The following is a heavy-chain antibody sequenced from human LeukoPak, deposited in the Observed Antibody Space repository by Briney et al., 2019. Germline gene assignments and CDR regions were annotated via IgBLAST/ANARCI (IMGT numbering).Heavy chain of an antibody. Sequence: GGSLRLSCAASGFTFSSYAMSWVRQAPGKGLEWVSSISSSSSYIYYADSVKGRFTISRDNAKNSLYLQMNSLRAEDTAVYYCARDPEGDCCPYWGQGTLVTVSS. V-gene: IGHV3-21*01. D-gene: IGHD2-21*02. J-gene: IGHJ4*02. CDR2: ISSSSSYI. CDR1: GFTFSSYA. CDR3: ARDPEGDCCPY.